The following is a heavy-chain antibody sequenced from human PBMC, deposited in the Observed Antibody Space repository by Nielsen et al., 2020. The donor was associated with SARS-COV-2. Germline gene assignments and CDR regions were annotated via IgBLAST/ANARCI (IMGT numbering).Heavy chain of an antibody. Sequence: GSLRLSCTVSGDSISSYYWSWIRQPPGKGLEWIGYIYYSGSTNYNPSLKSRVTISVDTSKNQFSLKLSSVTAADTAVYYCAIHSSSFDYWGQGTLVTVSS. CDR3: AIHSSSFDY. D-gene: IGHD6-13*01. CDR1: GDSISSYY. CDR2: IYYSGST. J-gene: IGHJ4*02. V-gene: IGHV4-59*13.